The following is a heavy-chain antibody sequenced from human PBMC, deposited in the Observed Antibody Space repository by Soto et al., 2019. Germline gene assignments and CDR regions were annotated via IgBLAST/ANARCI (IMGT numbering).Heavy chain of an antibody. D-gene: IGHD3-10*01. CDR3: AREDRDGYGSGGLDY. CDR1: GFTFSSYD. V-gene: IGHV3-13*04. CDR2: IGTAGDT. Sequence: EVQLVESGGGLVQPGGSLRLSCAASGFTFSSYDMHWVRQATGKGLEWVSAIGTAGDTYYPGSVKGRFTISRENAKNSLYVQMKCLRAGDTAVYYCAREDRDGYGSGGLDYWGQGTLVTVSS. J-gene: IGHJ4*02.